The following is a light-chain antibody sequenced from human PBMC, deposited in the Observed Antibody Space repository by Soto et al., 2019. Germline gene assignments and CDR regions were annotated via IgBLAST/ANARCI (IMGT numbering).Light chain of an antibody. V-gene: IGLV2-14*01. Sequence: QAVVTQPASVSGSPGQSITISCTGTSSDVGGYNYVSWYQQHPGKAPKLMIYDVSNRPSGVSNRFSGSKSGNTASLTISGLQAEEEAAYYCSSYTSSSTLLYVFGTGTKLTVL. CDR2: DVS. J-gene: IGLJ1*01. CDR1: SSDVGGYNY. CDR3: SSYTSSSTLLYV.